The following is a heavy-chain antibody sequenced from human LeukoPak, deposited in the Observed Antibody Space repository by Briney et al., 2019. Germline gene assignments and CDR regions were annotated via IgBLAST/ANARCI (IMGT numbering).Heavy chain of an antibody. Sequence: ASVKVSYKASGYTFTGYYMHWERQAPGQGLEWMGWINPNSGGTNYAQKFQGRVTMTRDTSISTAYMELSRLRSDDTAVYYCASQYNWNDEEDWFDPWGQGTLVTVSS. D-gene: IGHD1-1*01. J-gene: IGHJ5*02. CDR1: GYTFTGYY. V-gene: IGHV1-2*02. CDR3: ASQYNWNDEEDWFDP. CDR2: INPNSGGT.